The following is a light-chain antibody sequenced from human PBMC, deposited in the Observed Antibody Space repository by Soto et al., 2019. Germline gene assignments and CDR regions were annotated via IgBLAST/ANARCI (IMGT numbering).Light chain of an antibody. CDR2: DVS. CDR1: SSDSGGYKY. J-gene: IGLJ2*01. V-gene: IGLV2-14*03. CDR3: SSYTSTNTVV. Sequence: QSVLTQPASVSGSPGQSITISCTGTSSDSGGYKYVSWYQQYPGKAPKTMIYDVSNRPSGVSDRFSGSKSDNTASLTISGLQAEDEADYYCSSYTSTNTVVFGGGTQLTVL.